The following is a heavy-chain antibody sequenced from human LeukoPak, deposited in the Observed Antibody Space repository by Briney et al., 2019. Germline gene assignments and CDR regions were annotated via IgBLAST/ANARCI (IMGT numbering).Heavy chain of an antibody. V-gene: IGHV1-24*01. Sequence: ASVKFSCKVSGYTLTELSMHWVRQAPGKGLEWMGGFDPEDGETIYAQKFQGRVTMTEDTSTDSAYMELSSLRSEDTAVYYCATVLGGSYYGGFDYWGQGTLVTVSS. CDR2: FDPEDGET. CDR3: ATVLGGSYYGGFDY. CDR1: GYTLTELS. J-gene: IGHJ4*02. D-gene: IGHD1-26*01.